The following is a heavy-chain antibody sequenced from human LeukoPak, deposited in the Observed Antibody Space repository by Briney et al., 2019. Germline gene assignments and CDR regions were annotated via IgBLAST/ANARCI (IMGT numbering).Heavy chain of an antibody. CDR3: ASGPAFGEYPYYFDY. CDR1: GYTFTSYG. J-gene: IGHJ4*02. D-gene: IGHD3-10*01. V-gene: IGHV1-18*01. CDR2: ISAYDGNT. Sequence: ASVKVSCKASGYTFTSYGISWVRQAPGQGLEWMGWISAYDGNTNYAQKFQGRATITADESTSTAYMELSSLRSEDTAVYYCASGPAFGEYPYYFDYWGQGTLVTVSS.